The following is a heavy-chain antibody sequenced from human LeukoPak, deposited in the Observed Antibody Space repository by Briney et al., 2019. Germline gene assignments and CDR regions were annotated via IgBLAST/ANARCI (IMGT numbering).Heavy chain of an antibody. V-gene: IGHV3-11*01. CDR1: GFTFSDYY. CDR2: ISSDNSTT. D-gene: IGHD6-19*01. J-gene: IGHJ4*02. CDR3: ARDEAHSSGHPVSDY. Sequence: PGGSLRLSCVVSGFTFSDYYMSWIRQAPGKGLEWVSYISSDNSTTYYADSVKGRFTVSRDNAKDSLYLQMNSLRAEDTAVYYCARDEAHSSGHPVSDYWGQGTLVTVSS.